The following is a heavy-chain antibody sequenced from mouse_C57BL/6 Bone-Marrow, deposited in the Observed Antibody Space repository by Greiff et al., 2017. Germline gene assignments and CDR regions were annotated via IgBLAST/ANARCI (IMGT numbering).Heavy chain of an antibody. J-gene: IGHJ4*01. Sequence: EVKVVESGGGLVQSGRSLRLSCATSGFTFSDFYMEWVRQAPGKGLEWIAASRNKANDYTTEYSASVKGRFIVSRDTSQSILYLQMNALRAEDTAIYYCARDGDYSYAMDYWGQGTSVTVSS. CDR2: SRNKANDYTT. D-gene: IGHD2-4*01. CDR1: GFTFSDFY. V-gene: IGHV7-1*01. CDR3: ARDGDYSYAMDY.